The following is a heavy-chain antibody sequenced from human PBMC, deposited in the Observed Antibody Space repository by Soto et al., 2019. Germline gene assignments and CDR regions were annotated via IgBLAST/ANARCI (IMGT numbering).Heavy chain of an antibody. CDR2: ISYDGSNK. D-gene: IGHD5-18*01. CDR3: AREGHVDTAMKNYGMHV. V-gene: IGHV3-30-3*01. Sequence: GGSLRLSCAASGFTFSSYAMHWVRQAPGKGLEWVAVISYDGSNKYYADSVKGRFTISRDNSKNTLYLQMNSLRAEDTAVYYCAREGHVDTAMKNYGMHVWGQGTTVTVSS. J-gene: IGHJ6*02. CDR1: GFTFSSYA.